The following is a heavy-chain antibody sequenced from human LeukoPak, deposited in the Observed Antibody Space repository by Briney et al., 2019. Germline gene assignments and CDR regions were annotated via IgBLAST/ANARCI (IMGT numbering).Heavy chain of an antibody. CDR2: ISGSGDRT. CDR3: AIREPIGY. Sequence: GGSLRLSCAASGFSFANSVISWIRQAPGKGPEWVSAISGSGDRTDYADSVRGRFTISRDNSKSTLYLQMNSLRVEDTAIYYCAIREPIGYWGQGSLVAVSP. D-gene: IGHD6-13*01. J-gene: IGHJ4*02. CDR1: GFSFANSV. V-gene: IGHV3-23*01.